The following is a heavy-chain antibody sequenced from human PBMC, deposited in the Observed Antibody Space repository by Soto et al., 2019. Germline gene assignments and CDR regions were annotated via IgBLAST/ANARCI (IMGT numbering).Heavy chain of an antibody. CDR1: GFTFSSYA. Sequence: GGSLRLSCAASGFTFSSYAVSWVRQAPGKGLEWVSAISGSGGSTYYADSVKGRFTISRDNSKNTLYLQMNSLRAEDTAVYYCAKGGRITMIVVVSGFDYWGQGTLVTVSS. D-gene: IGHD3-22*01. J-gene: IGHJ4*02. CDR3: AKGGRITMIVVVSGFDY. CDR2: ISGSGGST. V-gene: IGHV3-23*01.